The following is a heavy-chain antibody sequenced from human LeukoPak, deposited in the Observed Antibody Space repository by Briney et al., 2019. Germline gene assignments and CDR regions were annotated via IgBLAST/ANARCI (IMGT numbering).Heavy chain of an antibody. CDR2: ISKDGSDK. CDR3: ARDYWWNYDY. V-gene: IGHV3-30-3*01. Sequence: GGSLRLSCAASGFTFSDYAMHWVRQAPGKGLEWVAVISKDGSDKYYPGSVRGRFTITRDNSKNTIYLQMDSLRAEDTAIYYCARDYWWNYDYWGQGTLVTVSS. J-gene: IGHJ4*02. CDR1: GFTFSDYA. D-gene: IGHD1-7*01.